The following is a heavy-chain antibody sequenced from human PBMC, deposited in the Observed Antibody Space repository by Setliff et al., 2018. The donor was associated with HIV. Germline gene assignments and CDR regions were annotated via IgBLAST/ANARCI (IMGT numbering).Heavy chain of an antibody. J-gene: IGHJ5*02. CDR2: INHYGGT. CDR1: GGSFSGYF. V-gene: IGHV4-34*01. D-gene: IGHD3-10*01. CDR3: AREYYYGSGSYFDP. Sequence: SETLSLTCAVYGGSFSGYFWNWIRQPPGKGLEWIGAINHYGGTNYNPSLKSRVTMSVDTSKNQFSLRLSSVTAADTAVYYCAREYYYGSGSYFDPWGQGTLVTVSS.